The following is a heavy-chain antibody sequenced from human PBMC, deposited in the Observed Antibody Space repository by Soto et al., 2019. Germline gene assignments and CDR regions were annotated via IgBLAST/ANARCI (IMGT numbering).Heavy chain of an antibody. J-gene: IGHJ5*02. V-gene: IGHV4-39*07. CDR3: ARGYNWNYFWFDP. D-gene: IGHD1-7*01. CDR2: INHSGST. Sequence: SETLSLTCTVSGGSISSGCYYWSRIRQPPGKGLEWIGEINHSGSTNYNPSLKSRVTISVDTSKNQFSLKLSSVTAADTAVYYGARGYNWNYFWFDPWGQGTLVTVSS. CDR1: GGSISSGCYY.